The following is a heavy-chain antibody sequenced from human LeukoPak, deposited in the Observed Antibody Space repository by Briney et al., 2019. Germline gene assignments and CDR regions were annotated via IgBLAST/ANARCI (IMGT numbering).Heavy chain of an antibody. CDR2: IWSDGSNK. Sequence: GGALRLYCAASGFTYSSFGMHWVRQAPGKGLERVAVIWSDGSNKYYADSVKGRFSISRDNSKNTPYLQMNSLRAEDTAVYYCARYSSGFLDSWGQGTLVTVSS. CDR1: GFTYSSFG. D-gene: IGHD6-19*01. CDR3: ARYSSGFLDS. J-gene: IGHJ4*02. V-gene: IGHV3-33*01.